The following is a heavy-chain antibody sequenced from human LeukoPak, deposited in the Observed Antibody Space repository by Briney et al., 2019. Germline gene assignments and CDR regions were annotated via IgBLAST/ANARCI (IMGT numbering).Heavy chain of an antibody. CDR2: IKQDGSEK. CDR1: GFSFSSYW. D-gene: IGHD1-1*01. J-gene: IGHJ5*01. Sequence: GGSLRLSCAASGFSFSSYWMNWVRQAPGKGLEWVANIKQDGSEKYYVDSVKGRFTISRDNAENSLYLQMNSLRAEDTAVYYCARGMNVAANWFESWGQGNLVNVS. CDR3: ARGMNVAANWFES. V-gene: IGHV3-7*01.